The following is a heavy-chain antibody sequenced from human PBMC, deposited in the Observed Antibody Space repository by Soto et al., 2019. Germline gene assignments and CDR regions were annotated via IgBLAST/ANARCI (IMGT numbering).Heavy chain of an antibody. D-gene: IGHD3-10*01. CDR3: ARAVTWGLDV. V-gene: IGHV3-48*02. Sequence: EVPLVEAGGGLVQPGGSLRLSCAASGFTFSLYSMSWVRQAPGKGLEWVSYISRISTGIHYADSVKGRFTISRDDATNSMHLQMNSRRDGDTSVYYCARAVTWGLDVWGQGTTVSISS. J-gene: IGHJ6*02. CDR2: ISRISTGI. CDR1: GFTFSLYS.